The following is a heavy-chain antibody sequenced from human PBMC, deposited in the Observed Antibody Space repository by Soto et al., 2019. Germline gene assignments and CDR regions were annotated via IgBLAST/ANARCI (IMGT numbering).Heavy chain of an antibody. J-gene: IGHJ6*02. CDR2: INPNSGGT. V-gene: IGHV1-2*02. CDR1: GYTFTGYY. CDR3: ARRLPTVTTYYYYGMDV. D-gene: IGHD4-17*01. Sequence: QVQLVQSGAEVKKPGASVKVSCKASGYTFTGYYMHWVRQAPGQGLEWMGWINPNSGGTNYAQKFQGRVTRTRDPSISTAYMELSRLRSDDTAVYYCARRLPTVTTYYYYGMDVWGQGTTVTVSS.